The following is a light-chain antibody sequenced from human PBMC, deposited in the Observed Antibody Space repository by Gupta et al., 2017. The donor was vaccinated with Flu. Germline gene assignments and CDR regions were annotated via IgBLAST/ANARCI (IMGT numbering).Light chain of an antibody. J-gene: IGLJ3*02. CDR1: NSNLGAGYV. Sequence: SVLTQPPSVSGAPGQTVIISCTGTNSNLGAGYVVHWYRQLSRAAPKVLIYANINRPSGVPDRFSASKSGTSASLAITGLQADDEAHYYCQSYDIGLRAWVFGGGTELTVL. CDR3: QSYDIGLRAWV. CDR2: ANI. V-gene: IGLV1-40*01.